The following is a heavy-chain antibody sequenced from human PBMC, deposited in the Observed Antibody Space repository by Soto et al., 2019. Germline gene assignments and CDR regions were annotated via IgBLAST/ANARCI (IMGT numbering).Heavy chain of an antibody. CDR3: ARHYDILTGYYIPYYFDY. V-gene: IGHV4-59*08. CDR2: IYYSGST. J-gene: IGHJ4*02. Sequence: TLTLTCTFSGFSLRTSEMCVSWIRQPPGKGLEWIGYIYYSGSTNYNPSLKSRVTISVDTSKNQFSLKLSSVTAADTAVYYCARHYDILTGYYIPYYFDYWGQGTLVTVSS. D-gene: IGHD3-9*01. CDR1: GFSLRTSEM.